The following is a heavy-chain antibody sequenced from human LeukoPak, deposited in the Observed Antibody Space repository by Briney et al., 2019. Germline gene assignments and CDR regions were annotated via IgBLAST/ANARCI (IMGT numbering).Heavy chain of an antibody. CDR1: GFTFNSYA. V-gene: IGHV3-23*01. CDR3: AKGMTTVTA. CDR2: ISDSGVST. D-gene: IGHD4-17*01. Sequence: GGSLRLSCAASGFTFNSYAMTWVRQAPEKGLEWVSSISDSGVSTYYADSVKGRFTISRDNSKNTLYLQMNSLRAEDTAVYYCAKGMTTVTAWGQGTLVTVSS. J-gene: IGHJ5*02.